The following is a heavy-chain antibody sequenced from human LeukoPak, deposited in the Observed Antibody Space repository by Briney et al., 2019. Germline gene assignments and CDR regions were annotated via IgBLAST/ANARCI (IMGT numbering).Heavy chain of an antibody. D-gene: IGHD2-2*01. J-gene: IGHJ4*02. V-gene: IGHV3-53*01. CDR3: ARAPITSPFYFDY. Sequence: GSLRLSCAASGFSVSSTYMSWVRQAPGKGLEWVSLIYTSGSTFYADSVMGRFTISRDNSKNSLYLQMDSLRAEDTALYYCARAPITSPFYFDYWGQGTLVTVSS. CDR2: IYTSGST. CDR1: GFSVSSTY.